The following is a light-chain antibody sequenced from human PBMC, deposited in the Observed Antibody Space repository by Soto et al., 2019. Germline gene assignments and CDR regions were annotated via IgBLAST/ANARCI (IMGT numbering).Light chain of an antibody. V-gene: IGKV3-15*01. CDR1: QSINSD. CDR2: GAS. Sequence: EIVLAQSPATLSVSRGDRATLSCRASQSINSDLAWYLQKPGQAPRLLIYGASTRATGIPARFSGSGSVTEFTLTISSLQPEDFAVYYCQQYNDWLALSFGGGTKVDIK. J-gene: IGKJ4*01. CDR3: QQYNDWLALS.